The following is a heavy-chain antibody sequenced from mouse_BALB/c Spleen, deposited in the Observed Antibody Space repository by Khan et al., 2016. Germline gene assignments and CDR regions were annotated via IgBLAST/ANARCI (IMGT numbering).Heavy chain of an antibody. CDR3: ATLYDYDAWFAY. D-gene: IGHD2-4*01. Sequence: QVQLKQSGPGLVQPSQSLSITCTVSGFSLTSYGVHWVRQSPGKGLEWLGVIWSGGSTDYNAAFISRLSISKDNSKSHVFFKMNSLQANDTAIYXGATLYDYDAWFAYWCQGTLVTVSA. J-gene: IGHJ3*01. CDR2: IWSGGST. V-gene: IGHV2-2*02. CDR1: GFSLTSYG.